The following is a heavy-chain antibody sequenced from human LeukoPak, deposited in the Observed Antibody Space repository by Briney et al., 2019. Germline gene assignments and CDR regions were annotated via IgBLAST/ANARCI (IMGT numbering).Heavy chain of an antibody. V-gene: IGHV3-74*01. CDR1: GFTFSSYW. J-gene: IGHJ4*02. CDR3: ARDYARAVEY. Sequence: PGGSLRLSCAASGFTFSSYWMHWVRQAPGKGLVWVSNINSDGSTTTYADSVKGRFTISRDNAENTLYLQMNSLRAEDTAVYYCARDYARAVEYWGQGTLATVSS. CDR2: INSDGSTT. D-gene: IGHD2-2*01.